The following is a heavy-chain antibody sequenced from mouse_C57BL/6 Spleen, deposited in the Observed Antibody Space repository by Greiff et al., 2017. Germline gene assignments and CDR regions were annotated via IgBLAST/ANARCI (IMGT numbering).Heavy chain of an antibody. J-gene: IGHJ2*01. CDR2: ISSGGSYT. D-gene: IGHD1-1*01. Sequence: EVNLVESGGDLVKPGGSLKLSCAASGFTFSSYGMSWVRQTPDKRLEWVATISSGGSYTYYPDSVKGRFTISRDNAKNTLYLQMSSLKSEDTAMDYCARHESVLLRPFDYWGQGTTLTVSS. CDR1: GFTFSSYG. V-gene: IGHV5-6*01. CDR3: ARHESVLLRPFDY.